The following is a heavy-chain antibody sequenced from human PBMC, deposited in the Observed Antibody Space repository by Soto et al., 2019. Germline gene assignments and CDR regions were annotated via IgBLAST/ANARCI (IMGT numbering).Heavy chain of an antibody. V-gene: IGHV1-2*02. D-gene: IGHD3-9*01. CDR3: ARDRVSYYDILTYGMDV. Sequence: GASVKVSCKASGYTFTGYYMHWVRQAPGQGLEWMGWINPNSGGTNYAQKFQGRVTMTRDTSISTADMELSRLRSDDTAVYYCARDRVSYYDILTYGMDVWGQGTTVTVSS. J-gene: IGHJ6*02. CDR1: GYTFTGYY. CDR2: INPNSGGT.